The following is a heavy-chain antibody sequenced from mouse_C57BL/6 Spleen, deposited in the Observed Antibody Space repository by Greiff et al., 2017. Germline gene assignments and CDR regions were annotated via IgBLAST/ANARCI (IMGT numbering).Heavy chain of an antibody. J-gene: IGHJ4*01. Sequence: VQLQQSGPELVKPGASVKISCKASGYSFTGYYMHWVKQSHGNILDWIGYIYPYNGVSSYNQKFKGKATLTVDKSSSTAYMELRSLTSEDSAVYYCARTNYYGSSLPYAMDYWGQGTSVTVSS. CDR1: GYSFTGYY. CDR2: IYPYNGVS. D-gene: IGHD1-1*01. CDR3: ARTNYYGSSLPYAMDY. V-gene: IGHV1-31*01.